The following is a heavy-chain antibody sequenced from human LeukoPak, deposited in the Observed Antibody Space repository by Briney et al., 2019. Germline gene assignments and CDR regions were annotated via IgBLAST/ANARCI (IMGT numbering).Heavy chain of an antibody. CDR1: GGTFTSYA. D-gene: IGHD2-8*01. CDR2: FIPIFGTA. V-gene: IGHV1-69*01. Sequence: SVKVSCKASGGTFTSYAISWVRQAPGQGIEWMGGFIPIFGTANYAQNFQARVMITADESTSTAYMELSSLRSEDTAVYYCARSPPGLIYMDVWGKGTTVSVSS. J-gene: IGHJ6*03. CDR3: ARSPPGLIYMDV.